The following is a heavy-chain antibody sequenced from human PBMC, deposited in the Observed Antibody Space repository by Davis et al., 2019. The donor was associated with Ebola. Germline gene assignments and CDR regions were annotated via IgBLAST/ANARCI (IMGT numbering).Heavy chain of an antibody. CDR2: IYHSGST. D-gene: IGHD1-26*01. CDR3: ARDGSYYRGYYFDY. CDR1: GGSISSSNW. J-gene: IGHJ4*02. Sequence: GSLRLSCAVSGGSISSSNWWSWVRQPPGKGLEWIGEIYHSGSTNYNPSLKSRVTISVDKSKNQFSLKLSSVTAADTAVYYCARDGSYYRGYYFDYWGQGTLVTVSS. V-gene: IGHV4-4*02.